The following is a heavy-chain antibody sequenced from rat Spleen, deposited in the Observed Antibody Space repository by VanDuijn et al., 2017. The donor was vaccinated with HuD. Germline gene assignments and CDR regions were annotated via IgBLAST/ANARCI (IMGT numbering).Heavy chain of an antibody. V-gene: IGHV5-22*01. D-gene: IGHD1-11*01. Sequence: EVQLVETGGGLVQPGRSLKLSCVTSGFTFSDYYMAWVRQAPKKGLEWVASISYEGSSTYYGDSVKGRFTISRDNTKNNLYLQMDNLRSEDTATYYCARPTEGIAWFVYWGQGTLVTVSS. CDR3: ARPTEGIAWFVY. CDR1: GFTFSDYY. J-gene: IGHJ3*01. CDR2: ISYEGSST.